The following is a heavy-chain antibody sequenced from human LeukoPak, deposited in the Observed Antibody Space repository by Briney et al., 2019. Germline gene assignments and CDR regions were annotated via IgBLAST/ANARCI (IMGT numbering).Heavy chain of an antibody. CDR3: ARQMTSTRLFDS. V-gene: IGHV3-30*04. Sequence: PGRFLRLSCVASGFTFSDHPFHWVRQSPDKGLEWVALIGSDGTKKYYADSVQGRFTVSRENSKNTLFLQMNTLRADDTAVYFCARQMTSTRLFDSWGQGTLVTVSS. J-gene: IGHJ4*02. CDR1: GFTFSDHP. CDR2: IGSDGTKK. D-gene: IGHD5/OR15-5a*01.